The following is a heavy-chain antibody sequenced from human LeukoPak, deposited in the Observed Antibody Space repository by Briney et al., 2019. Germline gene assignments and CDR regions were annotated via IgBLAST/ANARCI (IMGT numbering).Heavy chain of an antibody. CDR1: GGSISSGNYY. CDR3: ARGVAGNYSDY. D-gene: IGHD6-19*01. J-gene: IGHJ4*02. V-gene: IGHV4-39*01. Sequence: PSETLSLTCTVSGGSISSGNYYWVWIRQPPGKGLEWIGSMYYSGTTYYNPSLRSRVTMSVDTSKNQFSLKLSSVTAADTAVYYCARGVAGNYSDYWGQGTLVTVSS. CDR2: MYYSGTT.